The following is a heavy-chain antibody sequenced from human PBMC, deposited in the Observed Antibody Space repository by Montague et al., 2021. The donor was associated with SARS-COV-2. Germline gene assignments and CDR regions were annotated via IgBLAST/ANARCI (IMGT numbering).Heavy chain of an antibody. CDR2: IHHGGST. V-gene: IGHV4-34*01. J-gene: IGHJ6*03. Sequence: SQTLSLTCAVHGGSFSTYSWNWIRQPSGKGLEWIGEIHHGGSTNYNPSLKSRVTISADTSKNQFSLKLTSVAAADTAVYYCARLGDGVVPSPILGVGPYYSYYYMGVWGKGTTVTVSS. CDR3: ARLGDGVVPSPILGVGPYYSYYYMGV. CDR1: GGSFSTYS. D-gene: IGHD3-10*01.